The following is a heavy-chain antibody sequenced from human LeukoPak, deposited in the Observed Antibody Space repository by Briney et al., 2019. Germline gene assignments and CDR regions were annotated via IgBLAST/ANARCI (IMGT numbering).Heavy chain of an antibody. J-gene: IGHJ4*02. CDR2: ISSSSTTI. Sequence: GGTLRLSCAASGFTFSSYNMNWVRQAPGKGLEWVSCISSSSTTIYYADSVKGRFTVSRDNAKNSLYLQMNSLRVEDTAVYYCARGSDYLFDCWGQGTLVTVSS. V-gene: IGHV3-48*04. CDR3: ARGSDYLFDC. D-gene: IGHD4-17*01. CDR1: GFTFSSYN.